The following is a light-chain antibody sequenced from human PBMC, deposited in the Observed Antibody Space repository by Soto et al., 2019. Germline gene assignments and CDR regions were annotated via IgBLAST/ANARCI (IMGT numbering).Light chain of an antibody. J-gene: IGLJ1*01. CDR2: EVT. CDR1: SSDVGAYKY. Sequence: QSALTQPPSASGSPGQSLTISCTGTSSDVGAYKYVSWYQQYPGKAPKLMIYEVTKRPSGVPDRFSGSKSGNTASLTVSGLQAEDEADYYCSSYAGSNIYVFGTGTQLTVL. V-gene: IGLV2-8*01. CDR3: SSYAGSNIYV.